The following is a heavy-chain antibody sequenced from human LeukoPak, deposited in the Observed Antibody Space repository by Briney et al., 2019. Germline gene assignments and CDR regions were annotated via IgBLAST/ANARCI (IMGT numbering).Heavy chain of an antibody. Sequence: GGSLRLSCAASGFTFSSYAMHWVRQAPGKGLGWVAVISYDGSNKYYADSVKGRFTISRDNSKNTLYLQMNSLRAEDTAVYYCARAGGAAAGTRYYYYYYGMDVWGQGTTVTVSS. CDR1: GFTFSSYA. D-gene: IGHD6-13*01. V-gene: IGHV3-30-3*01. CDR2: ISYDGSNK. CDR3: ARAGGAAAGTRYYYYYYGMDV. J-gene: IGHJ6*02.